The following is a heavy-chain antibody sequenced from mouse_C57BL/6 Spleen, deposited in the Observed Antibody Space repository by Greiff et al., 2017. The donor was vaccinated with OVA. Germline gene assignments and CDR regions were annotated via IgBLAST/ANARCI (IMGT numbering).Heavy chain of an antibody. D-gene: IGHD1-1*01. J-gene: IGHJ4*01. CDR3: ASHYYGSSYRAMDY. CDR2: IHPSSGST. CDR1: GYTFTSYW. Sequence: VQLQQPGAELVKPGASVKLSCKASGYTFTSYWMHWVKQRPGQGLEWIGMIHPSSGSTNYNEKFKSKATLTVDKSSSTAYMQLSSLTSEDSAVYYCASHYYGSSYRAMDYWGQGTSVTVSS. V-gene: IGHV1-64*01.